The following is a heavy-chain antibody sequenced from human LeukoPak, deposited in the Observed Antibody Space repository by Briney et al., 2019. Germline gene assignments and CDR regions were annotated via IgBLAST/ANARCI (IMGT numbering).Heavy chain of an antibody. V-gene: IGHV3-9*01. Sequence: PGRSLRLSCAASGSTFDDYAMHWVRQAPGKGLEWVSGISWNSGSIGYADSVKGRFTISRDNAKNSLYLQMNSLRAEDTALYYCAKDISSVGATPLKYYYYYYGMDVWGQGTTVTVSS. J-gene: IGHJ6*02. CDR1: GSTFDDYA. D-gene: IGHD1-26*01. CDR2: ISWNSGSI. CDR3: AKDISSVGATPLKYYYYYYGMDV.